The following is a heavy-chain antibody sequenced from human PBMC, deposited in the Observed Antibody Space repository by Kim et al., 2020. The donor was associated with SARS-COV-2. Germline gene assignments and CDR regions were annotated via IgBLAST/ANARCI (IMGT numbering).Heavy chain of an antibody. D-gene: IGHD2-15*01. CDR2: IYYRWST. CDR3: AGGYCVDGRCYSSPDS. Sequence: SETLSLTCTVSGDSISSTYWSWIRQAPGKGLEYIGYIYYRWSTNCNPSLKSRVTISMDMSKNQFSLKMRSATAADTAVYYCAGGYCVDGRCYSSPDSWGQGTLVTVSS. J-gene: IGHJ4*02. CDR1: GDSISSTY. V-gene: IGHV4-59*13.